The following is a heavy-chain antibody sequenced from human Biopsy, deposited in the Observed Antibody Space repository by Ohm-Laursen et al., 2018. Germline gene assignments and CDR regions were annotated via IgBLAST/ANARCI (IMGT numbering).Heavy chain of an antibody. J-gene: IGHJ4*02. CDR1: GYPFSNYY. CDR3: VLASFDY. Sequence: SVKVSCKTSGYPFSNYYLFWVRQAPGQGLEWMGRINPNNGATVYAQKFKVRVTMTRDTSMSTVYMELLNLKSDDTAVYYCVLASFDYWGQGTLVTVPS. CDR2: INPNNGAT. V-gene: IGHV1-2*06.